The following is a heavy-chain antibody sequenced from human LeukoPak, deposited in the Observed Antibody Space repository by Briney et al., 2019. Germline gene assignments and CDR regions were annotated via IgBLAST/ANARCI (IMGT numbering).Heavy chain of an antibody. Sequence: SVKVSCKASGGTFSSYAISWVRQAPGQGLEWMGGIIPIFGTANYAQKFQGRVTITTDESTSTAYMELSSLRSEDTAVYYCASRVAARPVGDAFDIWGQGTMVTVSS. J-gene: IGHJ3*02. CDR1: GGTFSSYA. V-gene: IGHV1-69*05. CDR3: ASRVAARPVGDAFDI. CDR2: IIPIFGTA. D-gene: IGHD6-6*01.